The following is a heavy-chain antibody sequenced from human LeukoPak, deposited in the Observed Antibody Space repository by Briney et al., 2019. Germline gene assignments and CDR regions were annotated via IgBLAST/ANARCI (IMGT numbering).Heavy chain of an antibody. CDR2: IYYSGST. V-gene: IGHV4-61*01. CDR3: ARDMEWGYYYYYGMDV. Sequence: PSETLSLTCTVSGGSVSSGSYYWSWIRQPPGKGLEWIGYIYYSGSTNYNPSLKSRVTISVGTSKNQFSLKLSSVTAADTAVYYCARDMEWGYYYYYGMDVWGQGTTVTVSS. CDR1: GGSVSSGSYY. J-gene: IGHJ6*02. D-gene: IGHD1-1*01.